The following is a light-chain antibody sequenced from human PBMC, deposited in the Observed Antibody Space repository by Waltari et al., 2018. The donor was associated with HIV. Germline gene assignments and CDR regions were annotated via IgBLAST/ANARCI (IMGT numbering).Light chain of an antibody. Sequence: DVVVTQSPDPLAVSLGETATLSCKSSQSLLYNSNNKNYLAWYQQKPGQRPKLLIYWASTRESGVPDRFSGSGSGTDFTLTISRLQAEDVALYYCQQYYGIPYTFGQGTKLEIK. CDR2: WAS. CDR1: QSLLYNSNNKNY. V-gene: IGKV4-1*01. CDR3: QQYYGIPYT. J-gene: IGKJ2*01.